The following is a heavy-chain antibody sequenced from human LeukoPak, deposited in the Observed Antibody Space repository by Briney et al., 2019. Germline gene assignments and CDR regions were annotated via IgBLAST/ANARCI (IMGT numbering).Heavy chain of an antibody. Sequence: AGGSLRLSCAASGFTFSSYAMSWVRQAPGKGLEWVSAISGSGGSTYYADSVKGRFTISRDNSKNTLYLQMNSLRAEDTAVYYCARFLEWLDYYGMDVWGQGTTVTVSS. CDR2: ISGSGGST. J-gene: IGHJ6*02. D-gene: IGHD3-3*01. V-gene: IGHV3-23*01. CDR3: ARFLEWLDYYGMDV. CDR1: GFTFSSYA.